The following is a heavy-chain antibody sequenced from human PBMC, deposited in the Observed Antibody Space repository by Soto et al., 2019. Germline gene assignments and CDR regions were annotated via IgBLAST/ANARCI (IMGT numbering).Heavy chain of an antibody. J-gene: IGHJ5*02. CDR1: GFTFSSYA. CDR3: AKVGGPGIWYYDFWSGYYPP. D-gene: IGHD3-3*01. Sequence: EVQLLESGGGLVQPGGSLRLSCAASGFTFSSYAMSWVRQAPGKGLEWVSAISGSGGSTYYADSVKGRFTISRDNSKNMLYLQLNSVRAEDRAVYYCAKVGGPGIWYYDFWSGYYPPWGRETLVTVPS. V-gene: IGHV3-23*01. CDR2: ISGSGGST.